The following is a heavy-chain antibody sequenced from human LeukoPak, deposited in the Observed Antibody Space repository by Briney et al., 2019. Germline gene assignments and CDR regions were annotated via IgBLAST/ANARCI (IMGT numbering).Heavy chain of an antibody. CDR3: ARTTVIVSFDF. Sequence: SETLSLTCAVYGGSFSGYYWSWIRQPPGKGLEWIGEISHTGSTNYNPSLKSRVTISVDTSKNQFSLKLSSVTAADTAIYYCARTTVIVSFDFWGQGTLVTVSS. CDR1: GGSFSGYY. J-gene: IGHJ4*02. D-gene: IGHD3-16*02. CDR2: ISHTGST. V-gene: IGHV4-34*01.